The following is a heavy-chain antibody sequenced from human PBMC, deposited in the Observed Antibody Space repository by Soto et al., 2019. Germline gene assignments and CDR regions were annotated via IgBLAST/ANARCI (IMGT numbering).Heavy chain of an antibody. CDR2: IFPSGTT. CDR1: GGCLSGATYA. V-gene: IGHV4-30-2*01. CDR3: ARSREFDY. Sequence: TLSLTWGVSGGCLSGATYAWNWIRQPPGKGLEWIGYIFPSGTTYYNPSLKSRVTISIDVSKNQFSLSLRSLTAADTAVYYCARSREFDYWSQGTLVTVSS. J-gene: IGHJ4*02.